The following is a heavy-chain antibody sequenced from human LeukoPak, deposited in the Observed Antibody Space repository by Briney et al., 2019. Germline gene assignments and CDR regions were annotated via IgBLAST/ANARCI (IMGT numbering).Heavy chain of an antibody. Sequence: PGGSLRLSCAASGFTLSTYGMHWVRQAPGKGLEWVAVISSDGSNKFYADSVKDRFTISREGTKNTLYLKMNSLRPDDTAVYFCAKPQVTANWYYFHYWGQGTLVTVSS. CDR3: AKPQVTANWYYFHY. V-gene: IGHV3-30*18. CDR2: ISSDGSNK. CDR1: GFTLSTYG. J-gene: IGHJ4*02. D-gene: IGHD2-21*02.